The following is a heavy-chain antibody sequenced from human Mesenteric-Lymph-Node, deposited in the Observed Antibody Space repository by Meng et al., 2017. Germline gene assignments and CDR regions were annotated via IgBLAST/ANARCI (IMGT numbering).Heavy chain of an antibody. CDR2: INPSGGST. Sequence: ASVKVSCKASGYTFTSYYMHWVRQAPGQGLEWMGIINPSGGSTSYAQKFQGRVTMTRDTSISTAYMELSRLRSDDTAVYYCARDSGPGYSSGWYKGDAFDIWGQGTMVTVSS. CDR1: GYTFTSYY. D-gene: IGHD6-19*01. CDR3: ARDSGPGYSSGWYKGDAFDI. V-gene: IGHV1-46*01. J-gene: IGHJ3*02.